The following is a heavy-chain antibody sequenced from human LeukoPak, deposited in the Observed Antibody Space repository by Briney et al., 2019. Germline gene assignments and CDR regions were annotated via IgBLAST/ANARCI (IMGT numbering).Heavy chain of an antibody. Sequence: GGSLRLSCAASGFTFSNYWMHWVRQAPGEGLVWVSRIHPDGSRTSYTDSVKGRFTISRDNAKNTLYLQMNSLRAEDTAVYYCAKDRLYYGSGSYGVWDYWGQGTLVTVSS. D-gene: IGHD3-10*01. J-gene: IGHJ4*02. V-gene: IGHV3-74*01. CDR3: AKDRLYYGSGSYGVWDY. CDR2: IHPDGSRT. CDR1: GFTFSNYW.